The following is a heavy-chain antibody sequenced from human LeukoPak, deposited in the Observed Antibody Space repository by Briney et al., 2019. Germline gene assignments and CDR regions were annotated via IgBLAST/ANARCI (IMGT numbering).Heavy chain of an antibody. J-gene: IGHJ5*02. V-gene: IGHV1-24*01. Sequence: ASVKVSCTVSGYTLTELSMHWVRQAPGKGLEWMGGFDPEDGETIYAQKFQGRVTMTEDTSTDTAYMELSSLRSEDTAVYYCATAQSDIVVVPAAIRWRSLNWFDPWGQGTLVTVSS. D-gene: IGHD2-2*02. CDR3: ATAQSDIVVVPAAIRWRSLNWFDP. CDR1: GYTLTELS. CDR2: FDPEDGET.